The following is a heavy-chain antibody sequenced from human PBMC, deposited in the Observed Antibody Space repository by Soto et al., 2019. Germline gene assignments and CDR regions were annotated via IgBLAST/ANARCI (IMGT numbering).Heavy chain of an antibody. CDR3: ARYSVSGLYYYFAMDV. D-gene: IGHD6-13*01. CDR1: GDSVSSSSW. Sequence: QVQLQESGPGLLKPSGTLALSCAVSGDSVSSSSWWTRFRHPPGKGREGFGDIFHTGITSSYPSLKNRVTMSVDKSKNQSSLKLTSATAADTAVYYCARYSVSGLYYYFAMDVWGQGTTVTVAS. V-gene: IGHV4-4*02. J-gene: IGHJ6*02. CDR2: IFHTGIT.